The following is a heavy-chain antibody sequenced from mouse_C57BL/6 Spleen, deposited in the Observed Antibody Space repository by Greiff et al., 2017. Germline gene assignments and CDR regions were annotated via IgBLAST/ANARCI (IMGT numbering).Heavy chain of an antibody. V-gene: IGHV1-63*01. Sequence: VQLQQSGAELVRPGTSVKMSCKASGYTFTNYWIGWAKQRPGHGLEWIGDIYPGGGYTNYNEKFKGKDTLTADKYSSTAYMLFSSLTSEDSAIYYCAKLGPRDDFDYWGQGTTLTVSS. CDR3: AKLGPRDDFDY. D-gene: IGHD4-1*01. CDR2: IYPGGGYT. CDR1: GYTFTNYW. J-gene: IGHJ2*01.